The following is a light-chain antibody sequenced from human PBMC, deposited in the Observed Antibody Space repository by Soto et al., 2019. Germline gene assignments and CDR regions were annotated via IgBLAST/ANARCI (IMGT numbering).Light chain of an antibody. CDR3: SSYSTSTLFV. Sequence: QSAMTQPASVSGSPGQSITIACTGTSIDVGDYNYVSWYQQHPGKAPKLVIFEVSTRPSGVSNRFSGSKSGNTASLTISGRQAEDEAYYYCSSYSTSTLFVFGTGTKLTVL. V-gene: IGLV2-14*01. CDR2: EVS. CDR1: SIDVGDYNY. J-gene: IGLJ1*01.